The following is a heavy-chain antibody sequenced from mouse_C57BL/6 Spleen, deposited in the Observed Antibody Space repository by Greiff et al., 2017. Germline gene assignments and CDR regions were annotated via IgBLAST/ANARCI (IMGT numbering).Heavy chain of an antibody. CDR1: GYSFTGYY. Sequence: DVHLVESGPELVKPGASVKISCKASGYSFTGYYMNWVKQSPEKSLEWIGEINPSTGGTTYNQKFKAKATLTVDKSSSTAYMQLKSLTSEDSAVYYCARGITTVEGYWYFDVWGTGTTVTVSS. D-gene: IGHD1-1*01. CDR2: INPSTGGT. V-gene: IGHV1-42*01. J-gene: IGHJ1*03. CDR3: ARGITTVEGYWYFDV.